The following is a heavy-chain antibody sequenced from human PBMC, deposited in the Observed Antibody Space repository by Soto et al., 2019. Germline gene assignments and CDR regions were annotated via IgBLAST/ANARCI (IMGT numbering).Heavy chain of an antibody. D-gene: IGHD3-22*01. V-gene: IGHV3-74*01. J-gene: IGHJ4*02. Sequence: PGGSLRLSCAASGFTFSSYWMHWVRQAPGKGLVWVSRINSDGSTTNYADSVEGRVTISRDNAKNTLSLQMNSLRAEDTAVYYCARVPTFDSSGYYPDYWGQGTLVTVS. CDR3: ARVPTFDSSGYYPDY. CDR2: INSDGSTT. CDR1: GFTFSSYW.